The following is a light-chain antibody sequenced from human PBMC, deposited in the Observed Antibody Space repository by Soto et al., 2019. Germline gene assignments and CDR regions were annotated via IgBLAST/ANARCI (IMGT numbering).Light chain of an antibody. V-gene: IGKV3-20*01. J-gene: IGKJ3*01. CDR1: QSVSSSY. CDR2: GAS. Sequence: EIVLTQSPGTLSLSPGERATLSCRASQSVSSSYLAWYQQKPGQAPRLLIYGASSRATGIPDRFSGSGSGTDFTLTISRLEPEDVSVDYCQQYCSSPLFTFGPGTKVDIK. CDR3: QQYCSSPLFT.